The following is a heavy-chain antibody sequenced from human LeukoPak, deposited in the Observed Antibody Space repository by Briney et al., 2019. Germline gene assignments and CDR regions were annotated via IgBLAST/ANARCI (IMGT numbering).Heavy chain of an antibody. D-gene: IGHD3-22*01. CDR1: GFTFSDYY. J-gene: IGHJ2*01. V-gene: IGHV3-11*01. Sequence: PGGSLRLSCAASGFTFSDYYMNWIRQAPGKGLEWVSYMSSSGSTIYYADSVKGRFTISRDNAKNSLYLQMNSLRAEDTAVYYCAKGGLVVAWYFDLWGRGTLVTVSS. CDR3: AKGGLVVAWYFDL. CDR2: MSSSGSTI.